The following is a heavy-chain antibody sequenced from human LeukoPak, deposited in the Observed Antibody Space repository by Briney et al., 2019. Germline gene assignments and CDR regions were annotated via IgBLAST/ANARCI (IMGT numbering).Heavy chain of an antibody. Sequence: ASVKVSCKASGYTFTSYDINWVRQATGQGLEWMGWMNPNSGNTGYAQKFQGRVTMTRNTSISTAYMELSSLRSEDTAVYYCASVTTDHYYYYGMDVWGQGTTVTVSS. V-gene: IGHV1-8*01. J-gene: IGHJ6*02. CDR1: GYTFTSYD. CDR2: MNPNSGNT. CDR3: ASVTTDHYYYYGMDV. D-gene: IGHD1-14*01.